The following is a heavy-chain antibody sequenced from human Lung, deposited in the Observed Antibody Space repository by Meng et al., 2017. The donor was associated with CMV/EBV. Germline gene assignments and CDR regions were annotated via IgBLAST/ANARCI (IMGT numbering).Heavy chain of an antibody. V-gene: IGHV1-69*05. D-gene: IGHD2-2*02. CDR2: IIPFFDTT. CDR3: ARDRTGDCSSISCYNYYYYYGMDV. J-gene: IGHJ6*02. CDR1: GDTFSRYA. Sequence: SXXVSXXASGDTFSRYAISWVRQAPGQGLEWMGGIIPFFDTTNYAQKFQGRVTITTDESTSTAYMELSSLRSEDTAVYYCARDRTGDCSSISCYNYYYYYGMDVGXQGTTVTVSS.